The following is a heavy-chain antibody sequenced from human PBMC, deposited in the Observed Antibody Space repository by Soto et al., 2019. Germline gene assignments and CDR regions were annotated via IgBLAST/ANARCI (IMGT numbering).Heavy chain of an antibody. CDR2: ISAYNRNT. V-gene: IGHV1-18*01. CDR1: GYTFTSYG. CDR3: ATASNYCRGGSCYYFDY. J-gene: IGHJ4*02. D-gene: IGHD2-15*01. Sequence: QVQLVQSGAEVKKPGASVRVSCKSSGYTFTSYGLSWVRQAPGQGLEWMGWISAYNRNTNYAQKLQGRVTMTTDTSTSTAYMELRSLRSDDTAVYYCATASNYCRGGSCYYFDYWGQGTLVTVSS.